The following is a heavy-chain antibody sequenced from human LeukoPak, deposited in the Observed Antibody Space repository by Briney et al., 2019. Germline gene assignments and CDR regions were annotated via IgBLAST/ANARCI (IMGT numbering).Heavy chain of an antibody. Sequence: GASVKVSCKASGGTFSSYAISWVRQAPGQGLEWMGRIIPILGIANYAQKFQGGVTITADKSTSTAYMELSSLRSEDTAVYYCASQNTAMDTHLDYWGQGTLVTVSS. D-gene: IGHD5-18*01. J-gene: IGHJ4*02. CDR2: IIPILGIA. CDR3: ASQNTAMDTHLDY. CDR1: GGTFSSYA. V-gene: IGHV1-69*04.